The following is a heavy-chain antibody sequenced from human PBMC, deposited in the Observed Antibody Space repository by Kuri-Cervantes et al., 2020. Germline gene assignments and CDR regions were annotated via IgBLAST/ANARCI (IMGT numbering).Heavy chain of an antibody. D-gene: IGHD2-15*01. J-gene: IGHJ4*02. Sequence: SETLSLTCAVYGGSFSGYYWSWIRQPPGKGLEWIGYIYYSGNTNYNPSLKSRVTISVDTSKNQLSLKLSSVTAADTAVYYCARAGVVPASQFDYWGQGTLVTVSS. V-gene: IGHV4-59*01. CDR3: ARAGVVPASQFDY. CDR2: IYYSGNT. CDR1: GGSFSGYY.